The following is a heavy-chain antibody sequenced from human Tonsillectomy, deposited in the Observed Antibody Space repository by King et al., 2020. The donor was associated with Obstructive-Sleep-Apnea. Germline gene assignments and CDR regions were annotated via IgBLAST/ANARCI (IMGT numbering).Heavy chain of an antibody. D-gene: IGHD3-3*01. CDR3: ARAWNYAMDV. J-gene: IGHJ6*02. V-gene: IGHV3-7*01. Sequence: QLVQSGGGLVQPGGSLRLSCAASGFTFSSYWMRWVRQAPGKGLEWVANINQYGSEKYYVDSVKGRFTISRDNAKNSLFLQMHSLRVDDTAVYYGARAWNYAMDVWGQGTTVTVSS. CDR1: GFTFSSYW. CDR2: INQYGSEK.